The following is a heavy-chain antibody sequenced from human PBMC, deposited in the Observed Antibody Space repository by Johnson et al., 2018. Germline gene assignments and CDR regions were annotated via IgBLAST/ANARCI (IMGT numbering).Heavy chain of an antibody. CDR1: GVSLSDAW. Sequence: VQLVESGGGLVNPGGSLRLSCAASGVSLSDAWMHWVRPAPGRGLEWVGRIKRKSDGGTTDYATAVKGRLTIPRDDSKDTVLLHMNSLKTEDTGVYYCSTGITVSRGAHAFDLWGQGTMVTVSS. V-gene: IGHV3-15*07. J-gene: IGHJ3*01. CDR3: STGITVSRGAHAFDL. CDR2: IKRKSDGGTT. D-gene: IGHD6-19*01.